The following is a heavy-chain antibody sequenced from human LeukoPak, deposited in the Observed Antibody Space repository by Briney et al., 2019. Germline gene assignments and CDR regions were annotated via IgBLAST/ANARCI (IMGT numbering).Heavy chain of an antibody. CDR3: TRDLMDYDVSTGLHHYYTDV. D-gene: IGHD3-9*01. CDR2: INGGGGNI. V-gene: IGHV3-74*01. J-gene: IGHJ6*02. Sequence: GALGLSFGASGFLFYCYAMHWVRPDPRKGLVWVSPINGGGGNINYADSVRGRFTISRDNAKNTLYLQMNTLRVEDTAVYYCTRDLMDYDVSTGLHHYYTDVWGQGTTVTVSS. CDR1: GFLFYCYA.